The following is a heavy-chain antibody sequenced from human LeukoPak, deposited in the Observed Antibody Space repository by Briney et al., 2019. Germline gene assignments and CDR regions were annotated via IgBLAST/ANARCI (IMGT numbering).Heavy chain of an antibody. CDR3: AGSWSPYDAFDI. CDR1: GFTFSSHS. Sequence: GGSLRLSCAASGFTFSSHSMNWVRQAPGKGLEWVSSISSSSSYIYYADSVKGRFTISRDNAKNSLYLQMHSLRAEDTAVYYCAGSWSPYDAFDIWGQGTMVTVSS. CDR2: ISSSSSYI. V-gene: IGHV3-21*01. D-gene: IGHD6-13*01. J-gene: IGHJ3*02.